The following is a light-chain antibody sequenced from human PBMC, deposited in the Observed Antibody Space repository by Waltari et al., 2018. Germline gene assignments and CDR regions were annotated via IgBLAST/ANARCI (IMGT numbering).Light chain of an antibody. Sequence: EIVLTQSPGTLSLSPGERAPLSCRAGQSVGKYLAWYQQRPGQAPRLLIYETYRRATGTPDRFSGSGSGTDFSLTISRLEPEDFAVYYCQKYESLPATFGQGTTVEIK. CDR1: QSVGKY. CDR3: QKYESLPAT. CDR2: ETY. J-gene: IGKJ1*01. V-gene: IGKV3-20*01.